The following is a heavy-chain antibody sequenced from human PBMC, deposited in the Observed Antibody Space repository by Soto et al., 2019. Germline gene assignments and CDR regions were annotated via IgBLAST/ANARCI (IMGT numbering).Heavy chain of an antibody. Sequence: GESLKISCKGFGYSFSDYWIGWVRQMPGKGLEWMGTIYPGDSDTRYNPSFQGQVTISADKSVSTAYLQWYSLKASDSAMYYCARPHSGYADYWGQGTLVTVSS. CDR3: ARPHSGYADY. J-gene: IGHJ4*02. CDR1: GYSFSDYW. D-gene: IGHD5-12*01. CDR2: IYPGDSDT. V-gene: IGHV5-51*01.